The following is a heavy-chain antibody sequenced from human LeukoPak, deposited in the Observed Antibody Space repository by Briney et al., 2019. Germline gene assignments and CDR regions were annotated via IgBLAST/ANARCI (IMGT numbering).Heavy chain of an antibody. CDR2: IKQDGSEK. CDR1: GFTFSSYW. CDR3: ARVMAARPYYMDV. J-gene: IGHJ6*03. Sequence: GGSLRLSCAASGFTFSSYWMSWVRQAPGKGLEWVANIKQDGSEKYYVDSVKGRFTISRDNAKNSLYLQMNSLRAEDTAVYYCARVMAARPYYMDVWGKGTTVTVSS. D-gene: IGHD6-6*01. V-gene: IGHV3-7*01.